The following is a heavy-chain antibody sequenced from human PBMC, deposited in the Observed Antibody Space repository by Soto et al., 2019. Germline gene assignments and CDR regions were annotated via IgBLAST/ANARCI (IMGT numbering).Heavy chain of an antibody. D-gene: IGHD2-15*01. J-gene: IGHJ4*02. Sequence: GSLRLSCAASGFTFSSYWMSWVRQAPGKGLEWVANIKQDGSEKYYVDSVKGRFTISRDNAKNSLYLQMNSLRAEDTAVYYCAREMRGGYCSGGSCYSVKYYFDYWGQGTLVTVSS. CDR1: GFTFSSYW. CDR3: AREMRGGYCSGGSCYSVKYYFDY. CDR2: IKQDGSEK. V-gene: IGHV3-7*03.